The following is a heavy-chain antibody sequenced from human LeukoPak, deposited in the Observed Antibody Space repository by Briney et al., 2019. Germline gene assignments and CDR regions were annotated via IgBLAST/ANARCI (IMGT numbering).Heavy chain of an antibody. CDR2: INPNSGGT. CDR3: ARGYYDSSDYEYFQH. D-gene: IGHD3-22*01. V-gene: IGHV1-2*02. Sequence: GASVKVSCKASGYTFTGYYMHWVRQAPGQGLEWMGWINPNSGGTNYAQKFQDRVTVTRDTSISTAYMELSRLRSDDTAVYYCARGYYDSSDYEYFQHWGQGTLVTVSS. CDR1: GYTFTGYY. J-gene: IGHJ1*01.